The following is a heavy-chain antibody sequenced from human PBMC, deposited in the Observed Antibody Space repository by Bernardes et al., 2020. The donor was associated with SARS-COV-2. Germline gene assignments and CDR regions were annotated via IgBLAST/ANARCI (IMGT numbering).Heavy chain of an antibody. D-gene: IGHD6-13*01. CDR3: ARHTTPTRYTSGWYDVGYYGMDV. CDR2: IYYVVST. CDR1: GGPIGSDGYY. V-gene: IGHV4-39*01. J-gene: IGHJ6*02. Sequence: SETLSLTCIVSGGPIGSDGYYWGWIRQPPGKGLEWIGSIYYVVSTNYNPSLKSRVTISVDTSKNQFSLKVSSVTAADTAVYYCARHTTPTRYTSGWYDVGYYGMDVWGQGTTVTVSS.